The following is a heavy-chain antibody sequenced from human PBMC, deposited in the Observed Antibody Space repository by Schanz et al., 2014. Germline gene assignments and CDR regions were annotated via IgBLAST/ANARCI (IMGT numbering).Heavy chain of an antibody. CDR1: GFIFEDYA. D-gene: IGHD2-2*01. J-gene: IGHJ4*02. CDR3: ARGRRGDCRRTSCTYCFDY. Sequence: EVQLVESGGGLVQPGRSLRLSCAASGFIFEDYAMYWVRQAPGKGLEWVSGIGPASDPYYAGSVKGRFTISRENGKNSLYLQMNSLRAGDTAVYYCARGRRGDCRRTSCTYCFDYWGQGTLVTVSS. CDR2: IGPASDP. V-gene: IGHV3-13*05.